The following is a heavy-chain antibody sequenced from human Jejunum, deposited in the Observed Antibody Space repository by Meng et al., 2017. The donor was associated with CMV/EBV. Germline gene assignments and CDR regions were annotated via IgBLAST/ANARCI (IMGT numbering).Heavy chain of an antibody. Sequence: SVSSSSWSWIRQPPGKGLEWIGHVYHTVTTNYNPSLKSRVTISVDTSKNQFSLRLSSVTAADTAVYYCARGRYCSSTSCYPFEYWGQGTLVTVSS. D-gene: IGHD2-2*01. CDR1: SVSSSS. CDR3: ARGRYCSSTSCYPFEY. J-gene: IGHJ4*02. V-gene: IGHV4-59*02. CDR2: VYHTVTT.